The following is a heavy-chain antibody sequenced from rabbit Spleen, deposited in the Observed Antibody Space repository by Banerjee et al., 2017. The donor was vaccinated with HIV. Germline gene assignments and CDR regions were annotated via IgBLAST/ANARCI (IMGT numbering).Heavy chain of an antibody. CDR2: IDPIFGRT. J-gene: IGHJ4*01. D-gene: IGHD2-1*01. CDR3: VRDLGYDDLSEKGYFNL. Sequence: QEQLMESGGGLVQPGGSLKLSCKASGFDFSVYGLSWVRQAPGKGLEWIGYIDPIFGRTYYASWVNGRFTISSHNAQNTLYLQLNSLTAADTATYFCVRDLGYDDLSEKGYFNLWGQGTLVTVS. V-gene: IGHV1S47*01. CDR1: GFDFSVYG.